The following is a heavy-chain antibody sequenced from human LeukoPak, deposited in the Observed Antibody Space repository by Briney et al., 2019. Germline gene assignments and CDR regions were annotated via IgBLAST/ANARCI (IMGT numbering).Heavy chain of an antibody. Sequence: GGSLRLSCAASGFTFSSYWMSWVRQGPGKGLEGVANIKQDGSEKNYVDSVKGRFTISRDNAKNSLYLQMNSLRAEDTAVYYCARDSSIVGATGAGDHWGQGTLVTVSS. CDR1: GFTFSSYW. CDR3: ARDSSIVGATGAGDH. J-gene: IGHJ4*02. D-gene: IGHD1-26*01. V-gene: IGHV3-7*01. CDR2: IKQDGSEK.